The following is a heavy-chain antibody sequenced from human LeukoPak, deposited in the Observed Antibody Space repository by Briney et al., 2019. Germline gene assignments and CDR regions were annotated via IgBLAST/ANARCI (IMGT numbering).Heavy chain of an antibody. V-gene: IGHV4-4*02. CDR1: GGSISSSNW. Sequence: PSGTLSLTCAVSGGSISSSNWWSWVRQPPGKGLEWIGYIFYSGSTYYNPSLKSRVTISVDTSKNQFSLKLSSVTAADTAVYYCARVNVLRGQGFDYWGQGTLVTVSS. J-gene: IGHJ4*02. CDR2: IFYSGST. D-gene: IGHD3-10*01. CDR3: ARVNVLRGQGFDY.